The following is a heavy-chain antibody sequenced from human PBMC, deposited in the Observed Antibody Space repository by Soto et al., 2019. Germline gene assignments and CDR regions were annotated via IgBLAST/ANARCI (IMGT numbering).Heavy chain of an antibody. J-gene: IGHJ6*02. V-gene: IGHV3-33*01. Sequence: QVHLVESGGGVVQPGWSLRLSCAASGFNFSNYGMHWVRQAPGKGLEWVAVIWYDGSNKYYADSVKGRFTIYRDNSKNPIDVQTKSLRAEDTAVYYCARDRVSRSRCNGMDCYYYGMDVWGQGTTVTVSS. CDR1: GFNFSNYG. CDR3: ARDRVSRSRCNGMDCYYYGMDV. D-gene: IGHD2-8*01. CDR2: IWYDGSNK.